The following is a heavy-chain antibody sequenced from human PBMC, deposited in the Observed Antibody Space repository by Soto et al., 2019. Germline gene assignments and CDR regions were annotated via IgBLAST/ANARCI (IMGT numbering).Heavy chain of an antibody. CDR3: ARSDGRY. CDR2: IYYSGTT. CDR1: GASINSGAYY. V-gene: IGHV4-61*08. Sequence: PSETLXLTCTVSGASINSGAYYWSWIRQPPGKGLEWVGYIYYSGTTNYNPSLKSRVTISLDTSKNQFSLKLTSVTAADTAVYYCARSDGRYWGQGTLVTVSS. J-gene: IGHJ4*02.